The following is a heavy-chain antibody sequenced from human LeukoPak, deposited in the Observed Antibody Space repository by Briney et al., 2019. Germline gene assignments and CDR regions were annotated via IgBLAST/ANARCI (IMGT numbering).Heavy chain of an antibody. D-gene: IGHD5-12*01. V-gene: IGHV3-43D*04. Sequence: PGGSLRLSCIASGFRFYDYAMHWVRQVPGKGLDWVSHINWDGGSTYHVDSVKGRFTISRDNSKNSLYLRMNSLRAEDTAFYYCAKGNRESGYDGLDYWGQGTLVTVSS. CDR2: INWDGGST. J-gene: IGHJ4*02. CDR1: GFRFYDYA. CDR3: AKGNRESGYDGLDY.